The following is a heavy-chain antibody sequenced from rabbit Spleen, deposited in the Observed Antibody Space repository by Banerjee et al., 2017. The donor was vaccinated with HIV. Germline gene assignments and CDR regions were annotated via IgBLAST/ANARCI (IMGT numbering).Heavy chain of an antibody. CDR2: VYTGNGKN. Sequence: QEQLVESGGGLVQPGGSLKLSCKASGFSFSSSYDMCWVRQAPGKGLEWIACVYTGNGKNYYASWGKGRFTIPQTPSTKVTLQMTSLTVADRAAYFCARDAGSGHYIDDYFDVWGPGPL. J-gene: IGHJ4*01. V-gene: IGHV1S45*01. CDR1: GFSFSSSYD. CDR3: ARDAGSGHYIDDYFDV. D-gene: IGHD8-1*01.